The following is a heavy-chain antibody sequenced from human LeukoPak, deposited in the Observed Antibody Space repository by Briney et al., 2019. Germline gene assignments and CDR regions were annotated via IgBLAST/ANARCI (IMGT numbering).Heavy chain of an antibody. J-gene: IGHJ4*02. CDR3: AALSGVGVKIGFDY. D-gene: IGHD1-26*01. Sequence: PGGSLRLSCAASGFTFSSNHMNWVRQAPGKGLEWVSIIYYGGNTYYADSVKGRFTISRDNSKNTLYLEINNLRAEDTAVYYCAALSGVGVKIGFDYWGQGSLVIVSS. CDR2: IYYGGNT. CDR1: GFTFSSNH. V-gene: IGHV3-66*01.